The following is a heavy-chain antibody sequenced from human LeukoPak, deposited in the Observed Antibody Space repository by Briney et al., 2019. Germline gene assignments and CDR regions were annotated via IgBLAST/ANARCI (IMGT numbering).Heavy chain of an antibody. Sequence: PSETLSLTCTVSGGSISSYYWSWIRQPPGKGLEWIGYIYYSGSTNYNPSLKSRVTISVDTSKNQFSLKLSSVTAADTAVYYCARDLAGITIFGVDKKASYGMDVWGQGTTVTVSS. V-gene: IGHV4-59*01. CDR3: ARDLAGITIFGVDKKASYGMDV. J-gene: IGHJ6*02. CDR2: IYYSGST. CDR1: GGSISSYY. D-gene: IGHD3-3*01.